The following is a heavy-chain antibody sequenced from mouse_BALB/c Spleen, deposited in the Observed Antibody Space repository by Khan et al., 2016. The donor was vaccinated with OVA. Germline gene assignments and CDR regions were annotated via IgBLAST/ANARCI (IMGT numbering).Heavy chain of an antibody. CDR2: ISYNGST. V-gene: IGHV3-2*02. CDR3: ASERGRYCARDY. CDR1: GYSITSDYA. J-gene: IGHJ4*01. D-gene: IGHD4-1*01. Sequence: QLEESGPGLVKPSQSLSLTCTVAGYSITSDYAWTWIRQFPGNKLEWMGYISYNGSTGYNPSLKSRISITRDTSKTQFFLQLNSVTTEDTATYYCASERGRYCARDYWGQGTSVTVSS.